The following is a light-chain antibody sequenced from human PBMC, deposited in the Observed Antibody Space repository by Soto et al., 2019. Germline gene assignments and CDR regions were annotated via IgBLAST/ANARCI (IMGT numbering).Light chain of an antibody. J-gene: IGLJ1*01. CDR3: SSYTTSNTRQIV. CDR1: SSDVGGYNY. V-gene: IGLV2-14*03. CDR2: DAS. Sequence: LTQPASVSGSPGQSITISCTGTSSDVGGYNYVSWYQHHPGKAPKLMIYDASNRPSGVSNRFSGSKSGNTASLTISGLQPEDEADYYCSSYTTSNTRQIVLGTGTKVTVL.